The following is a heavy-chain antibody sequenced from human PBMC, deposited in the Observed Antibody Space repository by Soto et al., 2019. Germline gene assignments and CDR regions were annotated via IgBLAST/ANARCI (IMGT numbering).Heavy chain of an antibody. CDR2: IYHSGRT. J-gene: IGHJ6*02. CDR3: ARAHYGDYGYGLDV. CDR1: GGSISSGGYS. Sequence: QLQLQESGSGLVKPSQTLSLTCAVSGGSISSGGYSWSWIRQPPGKGMEWFGYIYHSGRTYYNPSLKSRVPIPVDRSKNQFSLKLSSVTAADTAVYYCARAHYGDYGYGLDVWGQGPTVTVSS. D-gene: IGHD4-17*01. V-gene: IGHV4-30-2*01.